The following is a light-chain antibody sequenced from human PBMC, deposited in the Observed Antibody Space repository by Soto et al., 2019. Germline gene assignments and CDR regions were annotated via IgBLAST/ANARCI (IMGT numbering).Light chain of an antibody. CDR3: CSYAGSYTHVV. J-gene: IGLJ2*01. CDR2: DVT. CDR1: SSDVGGYKY. V-gene: IGLV2-11*01. Sequence: QSALTQPRSLSGSPGQSLTISCTGTSSDVGGYKYVSWYQQHPGKAPKLMIYDVTERPSGVPDRFSGSKSGNTAFLTISGLHPEDEAAYYCCSYAGSYTHVVFGGGTKLTVL.